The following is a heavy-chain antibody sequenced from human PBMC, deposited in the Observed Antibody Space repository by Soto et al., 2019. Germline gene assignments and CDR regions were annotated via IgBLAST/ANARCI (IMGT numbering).Heavy chain of an antibody. CDR1: GGSFSGYY. J-gene: IGHJ5*02. D-gene: IGHD3-3*01. CDR2: INHSGST. Sequence: PSETLSLTCAVYGGSFSGYYWSWIRQPPGKGLEWIGEINHSGSTNYNPSLKSRVTISVDTSKNQFSLKLSSVTAADTAVYYCARGYFTIFGVVIGRSSNWFDTRGQATLVTVSS. V-gene: IGHV4-34*01. CDR3: ARGYFTIFGVVIGRSSNWFDT.